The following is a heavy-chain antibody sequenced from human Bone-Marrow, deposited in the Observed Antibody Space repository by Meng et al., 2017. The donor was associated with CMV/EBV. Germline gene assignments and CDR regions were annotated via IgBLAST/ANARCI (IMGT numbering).Heavy chain of an antibody. CDR3: AKEIRPNDY. Sequence: LSGAVSGLTRSSNAMSWVRQAPGKGLEWVSSISDSGANTFYADSVKGRFTISRDSSKNTLYLEINGLRAEDTATYYCAKEIRPNDYWGQGTLVTV. CDR1: GLTRSSNA. D-gene: IGHD4-17*01. J-gene: IGHJ4*02. CDR2: ISDSGANT. V-gene: IGHV3-23*01.